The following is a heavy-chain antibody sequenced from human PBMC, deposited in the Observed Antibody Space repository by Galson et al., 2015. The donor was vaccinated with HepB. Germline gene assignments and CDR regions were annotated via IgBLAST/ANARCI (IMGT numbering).Heavy chain of an antibody. CDR1: GYTFTSYA. V-gene: IGHV1-18*01. CDR2: ISSYNGAT. J-gene: IGHJ5*02. Sequence: SVKVSCKAPGYTFTSYAISWVRQAPGQGLEWMGWISSYNGATNYAQNLQGRVSMTTDRSTNTAYMELRSLRSDDTAVYYCTRTIRGRAIIVVENWFDPWGQGTLVTVSS. D-gene: IGHD3-22*01. CDR3: TRTIRGRAIIVVENWFDP.